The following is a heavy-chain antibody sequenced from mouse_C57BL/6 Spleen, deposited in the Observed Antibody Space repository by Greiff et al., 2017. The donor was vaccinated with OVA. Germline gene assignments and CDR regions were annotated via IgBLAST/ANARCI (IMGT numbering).Heavy chain of an antibody. CDR2: LYPGDGDT. V-gene: IGHV1-82*01. CDR3: ARWGYYDYDDWYFDV. J-gene: IGHJ1*03. CDR1: GYAFSSSW. Sequence: VQLQQSGPELVKPGASVKISCKASGYAFSSSWMNWVKQRPGKGLEWIGRLYPGDGDTNYNGKLKGKATLTADNSSSAAYMQLSSLTSEDSAVYFCARWGYYDYDDWYFDVWGTGTTVTVSS. D-gene: IGHD2-4*01.